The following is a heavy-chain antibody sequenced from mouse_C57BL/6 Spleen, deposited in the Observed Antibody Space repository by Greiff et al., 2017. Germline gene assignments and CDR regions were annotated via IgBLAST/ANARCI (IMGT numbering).Heavy chain of an antibody. CDR1: GYSITSGYY. Sequence: DVQLQESGPGLVKPSPSLSLTCSVTGYSITSGYYWNWIRQFPGNKLEWMGYISYDGSNNYNPSLKNRISITRDTSKNQFFLKLNSVTTEDTATYYCARGLRGFAYWGQGTLGTVSA. J-gene: IGHJ3*01. D-gene: IGHD2-4*01. CDR3: ARGLRGFAY. CDR2: ISYDGSN. V-gene: IGHV3-6*01.